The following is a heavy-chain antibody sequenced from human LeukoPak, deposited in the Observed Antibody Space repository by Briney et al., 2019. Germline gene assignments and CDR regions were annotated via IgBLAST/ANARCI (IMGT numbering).Heavy chain of an antibody. J-gene: IGHJ4*02. Sequence: GRSLRLSCAASGFTFSTYDIHWVRQAPGKGLEWVAVISYDGSNYHYADSVKGRFTVSRDNAKNSLYLQMTSLRAEDTAVYYCARDSRVQGVIMPILWGQGTLVIVSS. CDR2: ISYDGSNY. CDR1: GFTFSTYD. V-gene: IGHV3-30*03. CDR3: ARDSRVQGVIMPIL. D-gene: IGHD3-10*01.